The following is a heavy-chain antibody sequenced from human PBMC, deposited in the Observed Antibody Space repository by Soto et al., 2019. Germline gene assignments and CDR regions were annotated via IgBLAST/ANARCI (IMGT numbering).Heavy chain of an antibody. D-gene: IGHD2-15*01. CDR3: VILYSVNYLGQFYF. V-gene: IGHV4-31*03. CDR1: GGPFSRGGYY. CDR2: IFYTGST. J-gene: IGHJ4*02. Sequence: PSETLSLTCTVSGGPFSRGGYYWSWIRQHPGKGLECIGYIFYTGSTYYNPTLKSRVTMSVDTSKRQFSLNQSSLTAADTAVYYCVILYSVNYLGQFYFWGQGSLVPVSS.